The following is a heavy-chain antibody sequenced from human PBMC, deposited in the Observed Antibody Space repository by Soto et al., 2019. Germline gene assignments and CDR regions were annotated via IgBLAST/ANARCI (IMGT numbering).Heavy chain of an antibody. J-gene: IGHJ3*02. CDR1: GFIFTSYG. CDR3: ATIAVPPYLDI. V-gene: IGHV3-30*03. D-gene: IGHD6-19*01. CDR2: MSFDGSIK. Sequence: GGSLRLSCAASGFIFTSYGMNWVRQAPGKGLEWVAVMSFDGSIKYYADSVKGRFTISRDNSKNTRYLQMNSLRAEDTAVYYCATIAVPPYLDIWGQGTLVTVSS.